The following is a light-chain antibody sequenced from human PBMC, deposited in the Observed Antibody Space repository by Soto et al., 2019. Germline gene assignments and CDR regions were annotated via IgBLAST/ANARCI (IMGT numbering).Light chain of an antibody. Sequence: EIVLTQSPGTLSLSPGERATLSCRASQSVSSSYLGWYQQKLGQAPRLLIYGASSRATGIPDRFSGSGSGRAFTLPISRWELKVLALYYFKNYGTPPYFFGRGTK. CDR3: KNYGTPPYF. V-gene: IGKV3-20*01. J-gene: IGKJ2*01. CDR1: QSVSSSY. CDR2: GAS.